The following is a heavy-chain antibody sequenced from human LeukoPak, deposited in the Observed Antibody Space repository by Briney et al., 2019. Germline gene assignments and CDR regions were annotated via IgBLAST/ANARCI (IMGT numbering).Heavy chain of an antibody. D-gene: IGHD2/OR15-2a*01. Sequence: PGGSLRLSXAASGFTFDDYGMSWIRQALGKGLEWVSGINWNGGSTGYADSVKGRFTISRDNAKNSLYLQMNSLRAEDTALYYCARDAVSYDAFDIWGQGTMVTVSS. CDR3: ARDAVSYDAFDI. V-gene: IGHV3-20*04. CDR2: INWNGGST. CDR1: GFTFDDYG. J-gene: IGHJ3*02.